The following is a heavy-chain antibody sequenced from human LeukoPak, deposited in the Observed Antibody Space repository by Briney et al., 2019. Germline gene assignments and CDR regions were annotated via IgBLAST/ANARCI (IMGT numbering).Heavy chain of an antibody. Sequence: SCKASGGTFRSAAMSWVRQAPGKGLEWVSAISGSGGSTYYADSVRGRFTISRDNSKNTLYLQMNSLRAEDTAVYYCAKDSRRDYDFWSGYCRPEYFDYWGQGTLVTVSS. J-gene: IGHJ4*02. CDR1: GGTFRSAA. CDR2: ISGSGGST. CDR3: AKDSRRDYDFWSGYCRPEYFDY. D-gene: IGHD3-3*01. V-gene: IGHV3-23*01.